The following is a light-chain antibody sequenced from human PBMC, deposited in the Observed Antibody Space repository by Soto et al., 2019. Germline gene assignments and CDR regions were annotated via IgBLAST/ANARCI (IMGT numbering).Light chain of an antibody. CDR3: QQYNSYSAK. CDR1: QSISSW. V-gene: IGKV1-5*01. Sequence: DIQMTQSPSTLSASLGDRVTITCRASQSISSWLAWYQQRPGKAPKLLIYDASSLESGVPSRFSGSGSGTEFTLTISSLQPDDFATYYCQQYNSYSAKFGQGTKVDI. CDR2: DAS. J-gene: IGKJ1*01.